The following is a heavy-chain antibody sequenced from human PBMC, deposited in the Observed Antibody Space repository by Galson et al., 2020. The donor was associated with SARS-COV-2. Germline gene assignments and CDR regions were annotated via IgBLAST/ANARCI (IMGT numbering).Heavy chain of an antibody. D-gene: IGHD3-3*01. V-gene: IGHV3-23*01. Sequence: LSLTCAVSGFTFDMFAMTWVRQSPGKGLEWVATISGGGGRTYYGDSVMGRFTISRDNSRNTLDLQMKSLRAEDSAVYYCAKGMHNWSDDVFDMWGQGTVVTVSS. CDR2: ISGGGGRT. CDR3: AKGMHNWSDDVFDM. CDR1: GFTFDMFA. J-gene: IGHJ3*02.